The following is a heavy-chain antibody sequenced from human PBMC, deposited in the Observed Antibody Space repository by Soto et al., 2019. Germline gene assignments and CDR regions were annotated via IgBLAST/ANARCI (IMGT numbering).Heavy chain of an antibody. CDR1: GFTFSSYW. D-gene: IGHD6-19*01. CDR3: ASPQQWLGQRGDFDY. Sequence: EVQLVESGGGLVQPGGSLRLSCAASGFTFSSYWMSWVRQAPGKGLEWVANIRQDGSDKYYVDSVKGRFTISRDNSKNSLYLQMNRLGGEDTAIYYCASPQQWLGQRGDFDYWGQGTLVTVSS. V-gene: IGHV3-7*05. CDR2: IRQDGSDK. J-gene: IGHJ4*02.